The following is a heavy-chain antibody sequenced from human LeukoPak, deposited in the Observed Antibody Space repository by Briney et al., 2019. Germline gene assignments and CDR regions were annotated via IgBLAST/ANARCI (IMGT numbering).Heavy chain of an antibody. D-gene: IGHD6-13*01. J-gene: IGHJ3*02. CDR2: INPNSGGT. Sequence: ASEKVSCKASGYTFTGYYMHWVRQAPGQVLEWMGWINPNSGGTNYAQKFQGRVTMTRDTSISTAYMELSRLRSDDTAVYYCARSRNRVYSPGPNDAFDIWGQGTMVTVSS. CDR3: ARSRNRVYSPGPNDAFDI. V-gene: IGHV1-2*02. CDR1: GYTFTGYY.